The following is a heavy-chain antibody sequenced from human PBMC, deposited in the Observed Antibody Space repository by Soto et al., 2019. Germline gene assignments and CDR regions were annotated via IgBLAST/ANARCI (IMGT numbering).Heavy chain of an antibody. CDR3: AHCYGDQGEIDAFDI. J-gene: IGHJ3*02. Sequence: QITLKESGPTLVKPTQTLTLTCTFSGFSLSTSGVGVGWIRQPPGKALEWLALIYWDDDKRYSPSLKSRLTITKDTSKNQVDLTMTNMDPVDTATYYCAHCYGDQGEIDAFDIWGQGTMVTVSS. V-gene: IGHV2-5*02. D-gene: IGHD4-17*01. CDR1: GFSLSTSGVG. CDR2: IYWDDDK.